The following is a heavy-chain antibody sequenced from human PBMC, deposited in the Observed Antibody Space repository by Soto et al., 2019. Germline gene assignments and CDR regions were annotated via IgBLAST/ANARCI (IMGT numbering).Heavy chain of an antibody. D-gene: IGHD3-22*01. CDR3: ARVDYYDSSGYYYQSGYFEY. CDR1: GGTFSSYA. J-gene: IGHJ4*02. CDR2: IIPIFGTA. Sequence: ASVKVSCKASGGTFSSYAISWVRQSPGQGLEWMGGIIPIFGTANYAQKFQGRVTITADESTSTAYMELSSLRSEDTAEYYCARVDYYDSSGYYYQSGYFEYWGQGTLVTVSS. V-gene: IGHV1-69*13.